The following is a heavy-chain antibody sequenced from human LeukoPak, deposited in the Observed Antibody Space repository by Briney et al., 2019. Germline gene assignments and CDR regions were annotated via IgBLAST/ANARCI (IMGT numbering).Heavy chain of an antibody. CDR1: GGSISSYY. V-gene: IGHV4-59*12. Sequence: SETLSLTCTVSGGSISSYYWSWIRQPPGKGLEWIGYIYYSGSTNYNPSLKSRVTISVDTSKNQFSLKLSSVTAADTAVCYCARVLLLKAAFDIWAKGQWSPSLQ. CDR2: IYYSGST. J-gene: IGHJ3*02. CDR3: ARVLLLKAAFDI. D-gene: IGHD3-22*01.